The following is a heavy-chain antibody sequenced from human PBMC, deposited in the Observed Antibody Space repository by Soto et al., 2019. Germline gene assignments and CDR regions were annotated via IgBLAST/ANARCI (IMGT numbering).Heavy chain of an antibody. V-gene: IGHV3-74*01. J-gene: IGHJ4*02. CDR3: ARFGTSYDTSGFLY. Sequence: GGSLRLSCAASGLTFGSHWMHWVRQAPGKGLVYVSRISSGGTTTNYAESVKGRFTISRDNARNTLYLQMNSLRVEDTAVYYCARFGTSYDTSGFLYWGQGTPVTVSS. D-gene: IGHD3-22*01. CDR2: ISSGGTTT. CDR1: GLTFGSHW.